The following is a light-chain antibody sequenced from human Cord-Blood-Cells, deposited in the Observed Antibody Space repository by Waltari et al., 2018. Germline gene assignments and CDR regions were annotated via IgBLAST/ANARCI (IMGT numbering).Light chain of an antibody. CDR2: AAS. J-gene: IGKJ1*01. V-gene: IGKV1-39*01. Sequence: DIQMTQSPSSLSASVVARITLTCRASQSISSYLNWYQQKPGKAPKLLIYAASSLQSGVPSRFSGSGSGTDFTLTISSLQPEDFATYYCQQSYSTPPTFGQGTKVEIK. CDR1: QSISSY. CDR3: QQSYSTPPT.